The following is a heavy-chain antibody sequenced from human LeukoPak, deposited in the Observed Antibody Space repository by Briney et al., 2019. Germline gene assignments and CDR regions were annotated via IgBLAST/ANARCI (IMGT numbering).Heavy chain of an antibody. J-gene: IGHJ6*02. V-gene: IGHV3-23*01. CDR2: ISGSGGST. D-gene: IGHD3-10*01. CDR1: GFTFSSCA. Sequence: QPGGSLRLSCAASGFTFSSCAMSWVRQAPGKGLEWVSAISGSGGSTYYADSVKGRFTISRDNSKNTLYLQMNSLRAEDTAVYYCAKAITMVRGVIFGPYYYYYGMDVWGQGTTVTVSS. CDR3: AKAITMVRGVIFGPYYYYYGMDV.